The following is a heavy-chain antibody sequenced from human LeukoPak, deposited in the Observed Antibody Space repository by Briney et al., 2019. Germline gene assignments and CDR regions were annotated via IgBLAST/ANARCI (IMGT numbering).Heavy chain of an antibody. V-gene: IGHV5-51*01. Sequence: GESLKISCKGSGYSFTSYWIGWVRQMPGKGLEWMGIIYPGDSDTRYSPSFQGQVTISADKSISTAYLQWSSLKASDTAMYYCARQFGGLAAAGTPYYFDYWGQGTLVTVSS. CDR2: IYPGDSDT. D-gene: IGHD6-13*01. CDR3: ARQFGGLAAAGTPYYFDY. J-gene: IGHJ4*02. CDR1: GYSFTSYW.